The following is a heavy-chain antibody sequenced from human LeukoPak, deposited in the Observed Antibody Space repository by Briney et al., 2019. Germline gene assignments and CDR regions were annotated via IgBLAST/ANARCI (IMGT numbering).Heavy chain of an antibody. Sequence: GGSLRLSCAASGFTFSSYGMHWVRQAPGKGLEWVAVISYDGSNKYYADSVKGRFTISRDNSKNTLYLQMNSLRAEDTAVYYCAKDATMVRGVLTTYYYYGMDVWGKGTTVTVSS. CDR1: GFTFSSYG. J-gene: IGHJ6*04. CDR3: AKDATMVRGVLTTYYYYGMDV. V-gene: IGHV3-30*18. CDR2: ISYDGSNK. D-gene: IGHD3-10*01.